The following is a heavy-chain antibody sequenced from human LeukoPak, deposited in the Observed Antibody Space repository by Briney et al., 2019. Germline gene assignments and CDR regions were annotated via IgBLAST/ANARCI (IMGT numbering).Heavy chain of an antibody. CDR1: GYTLTELS. D-gene: IGHD6-19*01. V-gene: IGHV1-24*01. J-gene: IGHJ4*02. CDR3: ATFSRSGWQQINY. Sequence: ASVKVSCKVSGYTLTELSMHWVRQAPGKGLEWMGGFDPEDGETIYAEKFQGRVTMTEDTSTDTAYMELSSLRSEDTAVYSCATFSRSGWQQINYWGQGTLVTVSS. CDR2: FDPEDGET.